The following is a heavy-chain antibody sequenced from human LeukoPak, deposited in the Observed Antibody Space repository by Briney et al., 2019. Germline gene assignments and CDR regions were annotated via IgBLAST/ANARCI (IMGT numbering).Heavy chain of an antibody. J-gene: IGHJ6*02. V-gene: IGHV3-66*01. CDR1: GFTVSSNY. CDR2: IYSGGST. D-gene: IGHD2-2*02. Sequence: PGGSLRLSCAASGFTVSSNYMSWVRQAPGKGLEWVSVIYSGGSTYYADSVKGRFTISRDNSKNSLYLQMNSLRAEDTAVYYCARRWVVPAAIHGVYYYYGMDVWGQGTTVTVSS. CDR3: ARRWVVPAAIHGVYYYYGMDV.